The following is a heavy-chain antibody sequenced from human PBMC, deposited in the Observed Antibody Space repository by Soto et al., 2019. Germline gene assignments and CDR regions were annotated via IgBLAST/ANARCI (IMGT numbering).Heavy chain of an antibody. CDR2: ISGSGGST. CDR1: GFTFSSYA. Sequence: SLRLSCAASGFTFSSYAMSWVRQAPGKGLEWVSAISGSGGSTYYADSMKGRFTISRDNSKNTLYLQMNSLRAEDTAVYYCGPPYYYYGMDVWGQGTTVTVSS. J-gene: IGHJ6*02. V-gene: IGHV3-23*01. CDR3: GPPYYYYGMDV.